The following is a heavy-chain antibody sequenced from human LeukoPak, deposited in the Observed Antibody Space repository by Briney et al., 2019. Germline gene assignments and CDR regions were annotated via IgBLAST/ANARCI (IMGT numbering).Heavy chain of an antibody. CDR1: GYTLTELS. Sequence: ASVKVSCKVSGYTLTELSIYWVRQAPGEGLEWMGGFDAEDGETIYAQKFQGRVTMTEDTSTDTAYMELSNLRSEDTAVYYCATDALGLVMETAKAFDIWGQGTMVTVSS. V-gene: IGHV1-24*01. J-gene: IGHJ3*02. CDR2: FDAEDGET. CDR3: ATDALGLVMETAKAFDI. D-gene: IGHD2-21*02.